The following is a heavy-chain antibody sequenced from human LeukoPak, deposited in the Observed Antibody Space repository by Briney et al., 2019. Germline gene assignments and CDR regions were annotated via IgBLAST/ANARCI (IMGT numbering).Heavy chain of an antibody. D-gene: IGHD3-3*01. CDR1: GGSFRGYY. Sequence: GPLRLSCAVYGGSFRGYYWSWLRQPPGKGREGLGEINHSGNTNHNPSLKSRVTISVDPSKNEFSLKLSSVTAADTAVYYCARVPPLYDFWGGYSGAWFDRWGQGTLVTVSS. CDR3: ARVPPLYDFWGGYSGAWFDR. V-gene: IGHV4-34*01. CDR2: INHSGNT. J-gene: IGHJ5*02.